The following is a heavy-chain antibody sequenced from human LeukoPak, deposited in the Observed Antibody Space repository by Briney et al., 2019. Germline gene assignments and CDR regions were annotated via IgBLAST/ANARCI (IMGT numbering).Heavy chain of an antibody. CDR2: ISDSGGRT. J-gene: IGHJ4*02. Sequence: PGGSLRLSCAASRFTFYSYAMPWARQAPGKGLEWVSSISDSGGRTYYAESVKGRFTISRDNSKTMLHLQMNSLRAEDTAVYYCAKAKSSIVLIGWYYFDYWGQGTLVTVSS. CDR1: RFTFYSYA. D-gene: IGHD6-19*01. CDR3: AKAKSSIVLIGWYYFDY. V-gene: IGHV3-23*01.